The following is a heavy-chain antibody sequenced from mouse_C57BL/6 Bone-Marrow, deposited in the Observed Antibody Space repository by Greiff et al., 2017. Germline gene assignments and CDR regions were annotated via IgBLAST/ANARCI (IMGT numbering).Heavy chain of an antibody. J-gene: IGHJ1*03. CDR1: GYTFTSYW. CDR2: IHPNSGST. Sequence: QVQLQQPGAELVQPGASVKLSCTASGYTFTSYWMHWVKQRPGQGLEWVGMIHPNSGSTYYHEKVKSKATLTVDKTSSTAYRQLSSVTSEDSAVYYCARLLGWYFDVWGTGTTVTVSA. CDR3: ARLLGWYFDV. V-gene: IGHV1-64*01. D-gene: IGHD1-1*01.